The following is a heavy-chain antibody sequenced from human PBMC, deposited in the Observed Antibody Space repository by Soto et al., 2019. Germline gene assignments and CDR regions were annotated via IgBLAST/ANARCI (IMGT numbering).Heavy chain of an antibody. Sequence: EVQLLESGGGLVQPGGSLRLSCAASGFTFSSYAMSWFRQATGKGLEWFSAISGSGGSTYYADSVKGRFTISRDNSKNTLYLQMNSLRAEDTAVYYCAYIGSGLLDYYYGMYVWGQGTTVTVSS. V-gene: IGHV3-23*01. CDR3: AYIGSGLLDYYYGMYV. J-gene: IGHJ6*02. CDR2: ISGSGGST. CDR1: GFTFSSYA. D-gene: IGHD2-15*01.